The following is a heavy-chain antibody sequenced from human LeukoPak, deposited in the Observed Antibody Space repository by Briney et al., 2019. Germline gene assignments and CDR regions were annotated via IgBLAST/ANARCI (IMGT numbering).Heavy chain of an antibody. CDR1: GFTFNNYG. D-gene: IGHD5-18*01. CDR3: ARTPDSYGSPLDY. V-gene: IGHV3-30*02. CDR2: IRYDGSDK. J-gene: IGHJ4*02. Sequence: GGSLRLSCAASGFTFNNYGIHWVRQAPGKGLEWVTFIRYDGSDKYYADSVKGRFTISRDNSKNTLYLQMNSLRAEDTAVYYCARTPDSYGSPLDYWGQGTLVTVSS.